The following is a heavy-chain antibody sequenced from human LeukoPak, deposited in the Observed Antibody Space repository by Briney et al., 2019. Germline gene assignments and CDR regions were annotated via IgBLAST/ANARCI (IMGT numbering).Heavy chain of an antibody. CDR2: INPSGGST. CDR1: GYTFTRYY. CDR3: ARGALTAVGPIDY. J-gene: IGHJ4*02. V-gene: IGHV1-46*01. D-gene: IGHD5-18*01. Sequence: ASVTVSCKASGYTFTRYYMHWVRQAPGQGLEWMGIINPSGGSTRYAQKFQGRVTMTRDTSTSTVYMELSSLRSEDTAVYSCARGALTAVGPIDYWGQGTLVTVSS.